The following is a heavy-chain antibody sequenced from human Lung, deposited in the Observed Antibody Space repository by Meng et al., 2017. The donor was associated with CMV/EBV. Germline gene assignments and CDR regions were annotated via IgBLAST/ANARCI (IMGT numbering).Heavy chain of an antibody. V-gene: IGHV7-4-1*02. CDR2: INTNTGNP. CDR3: ARLYCSGGSCYTIDY. D-gene: IGHD2-15*01. Sequence: QGERVQSGSELKKPGASVKVSCKASGYTFTSYAMNWVRQDPGQGLEWMGWINTNTGNPTYAQGFTGRFVFSLDTSVSTAYLQISSLKAADTAVYYCARLYCSGGSCYTIDYWGQGTLVTVSS. J-gene: IGHJ4*02. CDR1: GYTFTSYA.